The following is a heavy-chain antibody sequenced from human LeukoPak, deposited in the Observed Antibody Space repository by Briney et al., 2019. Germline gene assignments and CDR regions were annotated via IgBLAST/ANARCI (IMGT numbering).Heavy chain of an antibody. CDR1: GGTFSSYA. Sequence: GASVNVSCTASGGTFSSYAISWVRQAPGQGLEWMGRIIPILGIANYAQKFQGRVTITADKSTSTAYMELSSLRSEDTAVYYCARVGGYSSGWYDYWGQGTLVTVSS. D-gene: IGHD6-19*01. V-gene: IGHV1-69*04. J-gene: IGHJ4*02. CDR2: IIPILGIA. CDR3: ARVGGYSSGWYDY.